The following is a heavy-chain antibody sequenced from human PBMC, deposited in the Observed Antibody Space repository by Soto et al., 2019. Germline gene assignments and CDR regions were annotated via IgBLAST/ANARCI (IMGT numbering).Heavy chain of an antibody. CDR2: SIPMLGMS. D-gene: IGHD3-10*01. CDR1: GGTFSSYT. Sequence: QVQLVQSGPEVKKPRSSVRVSCTASGGTFSSYTINWVRQVPGQGPEWMGRSIPMLGMSNYAQKFQGRVMMIADKSTNTVYMELSSLRSEDTAIYYCATNYGSGSAHFDYWGQGTLVTVSS. CDR3: ATNYGSGSAHFDY. J-gene: IGHJ4*02. V-gene: IGHV1-69*02.